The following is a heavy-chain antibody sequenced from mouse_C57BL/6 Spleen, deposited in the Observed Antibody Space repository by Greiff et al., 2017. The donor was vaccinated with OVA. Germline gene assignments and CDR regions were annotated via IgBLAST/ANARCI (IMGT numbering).Heavy chain of an antibody. D-gene: IGHD1-1*01. CDR3: ARSTYYGSSFYYAMDY. CDR2: IDPSDSHT. V-gene: IGHV1-69*01. Sequence: QVQLQQPGAELVMPGASVKLSCKASGYNFTSYWMHWVKQRPGQGLEWIGEIDPSDSHTNYNQKFKGKSTLTGDKSSSTAYMQLSSLTSEDSAVYYCARSTYYGSSFYYAMDYWGQGTSVTVSS. J-gene: IGHJ4*01. CDR1: GYNFTSYW.